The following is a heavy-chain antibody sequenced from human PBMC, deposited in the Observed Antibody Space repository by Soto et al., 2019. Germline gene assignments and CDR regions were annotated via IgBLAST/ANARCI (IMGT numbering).Heavy chain of an antibody. CDR3: ARDDSFAFDI. Sequence: PGGSLRLSCAASGFTFTSYSMNWVRQAPWKGLEWVSYIRGTTHYADSVKGRFTISRDNARSSLYLQMNSLRADDTAVYYCARDDSFAFDIWGQGTMVTVSS. J-gene: IGHJ3*02. V-gene: IGHV3-48*01. D-gene: IGHD2-21*01. CDR2: IRGTT. CDR1: GFTFTSYS.